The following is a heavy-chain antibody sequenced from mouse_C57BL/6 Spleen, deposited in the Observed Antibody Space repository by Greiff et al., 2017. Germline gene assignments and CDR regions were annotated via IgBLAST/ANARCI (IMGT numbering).Heavy chain of an antibody. CDR1: GFTFSDYG. J-gene: IGHJ1*03. CDR3: ARNRGYYGYFDV. V-gene: IGHV5-17*01. D-gene: IGHD2-2*01. Sequence: DVKLVESGGGLVKPGGSLKLSCAASGFTFSDYGMHWVRQAPEKGLEWVAYISSGSSTIYYADTVKGRFTISSDNAKNPLFLQMTSLRSEDTAMYYCARNRGYYGYFDVWGTGTTVTVSS. CDR2: ISSGSSTI.